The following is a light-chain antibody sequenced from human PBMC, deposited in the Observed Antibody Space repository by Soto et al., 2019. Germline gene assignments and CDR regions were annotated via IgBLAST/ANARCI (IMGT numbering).Light chain of an antibody. V-gene: IGLV2-14*01. CDR1: GSDVGGYNY. CDR3: SSYTSSSTRVV. CDR2: DVS. Sequence: QSALTQPASVSGSPGQSITISCTGTGSDVGGYNYVSWYQQHPGKAPKLMIYDVSNRPSGVSNRFSGSKSGNTASLTISGRQAEDEADYYCSSYTSSSTRVVFGGGTKLTVL. J-gene: IGLJ2*01.